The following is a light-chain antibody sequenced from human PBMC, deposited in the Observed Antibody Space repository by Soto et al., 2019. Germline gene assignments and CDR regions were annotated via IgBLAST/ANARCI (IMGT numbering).Light chain of an antibody. Sequence: DIQMTQFPSSLSASVGDRVTITWRASQGIRNDLGWYQQKQGKXPKRLIYAASSLQSGVPSRFSGSGSGTDLTITISSLEPEDFAVYYCQQRSNWPLTFGGGTKVDIK. J-gene: IGKJ4*01. CDR2: AAS. CDR1: QGIRND. V-gene: IGKV1-17*01. CDR3: QQRSNWPLT.